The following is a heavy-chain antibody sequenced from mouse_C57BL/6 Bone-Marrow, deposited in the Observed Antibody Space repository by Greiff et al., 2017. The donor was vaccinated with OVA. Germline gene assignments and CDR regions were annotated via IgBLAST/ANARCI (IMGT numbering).Heavy chain of an antibody. D-gene: IGHD2-4*01. CDR3: ARPGDYDGDWFAY. V-gene: IGHV1-47*01. J-gene: IGHJ3*01. Sequence: VKLMESGAELVKPGASVKMSCKASGYTFTTYPIEWMKQNHGKSLEWTGNFHPYNDDTKYNEKFKGKATLTVEKSSSTVYLELSRLTSDDSAVYYCARPGDYDGDWFAYWGQGTLVTVSA. CDR2: FHPYNDDT. CDR1: GYTFTTYP.